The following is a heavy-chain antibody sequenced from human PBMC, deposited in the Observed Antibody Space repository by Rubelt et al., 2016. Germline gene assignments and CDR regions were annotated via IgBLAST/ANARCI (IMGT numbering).Heavy chain of an antibody. CDR2: INHSGST. Sequence: QVQLQQWGAGLLKPSETLSLTCAVYGGSFSGYYWSWIRQPPGKGLEWIGEINHSGSTNYNPSLKSRVTITVDTAKNQFSLKRSAVTAADTAVYYCAREEFDSSDYWGQGTLVTVSS. CDR1: GGSFSGYY. D-gene: IGHD3-10*01. J-gene: IGHJ4*02. CDR3: AREEFDSSDY. V-gene: IGHV4-34*01.